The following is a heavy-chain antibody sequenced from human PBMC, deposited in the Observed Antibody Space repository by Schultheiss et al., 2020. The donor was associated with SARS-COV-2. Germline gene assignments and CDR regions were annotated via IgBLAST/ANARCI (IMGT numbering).Heavy chain of an antibody. Sequence: ASVKVSCKASGYTFTSYGISWVRQAPGQGLEWMGWISAYNGNTNYAQKLQGRVTMTTDTSTSTAYMELRSLTSDDTAVYYCAREAPGYCSSTSCYYYYMDVWGKGTTVTVSS. CDR3: AREAPGYCSSTSCYYYYMDV. J-gene: IGHJ6*03. CDR1: GYTFTSYG. V-gene: IGHV1-18*01. D-gene: IGHD2-2*01. CDR2: ISAYNGNT.